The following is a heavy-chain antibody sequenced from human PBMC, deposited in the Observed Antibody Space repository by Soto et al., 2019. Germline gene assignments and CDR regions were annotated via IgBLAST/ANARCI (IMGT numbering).Heavy chain of an antibody. J-gene: IGHJ2*01. Sequence: SETLSLTCTVSGGSISSSSYYWGWIRQPPGKGLEWIGSIYYSGSTYYNPSLKSRVTISVDTSKNQFSLKLSSVTAADTTVYYCARHARVNWYFDLWGRGTLVTVSS. CDR1: GGSISSSSYY. D-gene: IGHD4-17*01. V-gene: IGHV4-39*01. CDR3: ARHARVNWYFDL. CDR2: IYYSGST.